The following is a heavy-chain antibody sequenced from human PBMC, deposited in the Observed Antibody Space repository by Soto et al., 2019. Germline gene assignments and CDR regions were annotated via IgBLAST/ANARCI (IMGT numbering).Heavy chain of an antibody. Sequence: GGSLRLSCAASGFTFSSYAMHWVRQAPGKGLEWVAVISYDGSNKYYADSVKGRFTISRDNSKNTLYLQMNSLRAEDTAVYYCAGLRGITIFGVVIPGYYGMDVWGKGTTVTVPS. CDR1: GFTFSSYA. J-gene: IGHJ6*04. CDR3: AGLRGITIFGVVIPGYYGMDV. V-gene: IGHV3-30-3*01. D-gene: IGHD3-3*01. CDR2: ISYDGSNK.